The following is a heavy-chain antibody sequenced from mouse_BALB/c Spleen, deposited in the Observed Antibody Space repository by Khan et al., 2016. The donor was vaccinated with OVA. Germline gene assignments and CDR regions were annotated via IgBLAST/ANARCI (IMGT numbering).Heavy chain of an antibody. Sequence: QVQLQQSGGELVRPGTSVKLSCKTSGYIFTSYWIHWVKQRSGQGLEWIARIYPGTDTTYYNENFKDKATLTADKSSSTVYLQLSSLKSEDSAVFFCAREEALYYFDYWGQGTTLTVSS. V-gene: IGHV1S132*01. J-gene: IGHJ2*01. CDR1: GYIFTSYW. CDR2: IYPGTDTT. D-gene: IGHD3-2*02. CDR3: AREEALYYFDY.